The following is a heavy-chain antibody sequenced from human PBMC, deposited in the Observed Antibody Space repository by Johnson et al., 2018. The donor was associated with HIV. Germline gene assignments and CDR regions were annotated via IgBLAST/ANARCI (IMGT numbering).Heavy chain of an antibody. Sequence: QVQLVESGGGVVQPGRSLRLSCAASGFTFNRHGMHWVRQAPGKGLEWVAAISNDGSNKYYADSVKGRFTISRDNSKNTLSLQMNSLRVDDTAVYYCARDRWATYYYDSSGHGGVFDIWGQGTMVTVSS. CDR3: ARDRWATYYYDSSGHGGVFDI. CDR1: GFTFNRHG. D-gene: IGHD3-22*01. V-gene: IGHV3-30*03. CDR2: ISNDGSNK. J-gene: IGHJ3*02.